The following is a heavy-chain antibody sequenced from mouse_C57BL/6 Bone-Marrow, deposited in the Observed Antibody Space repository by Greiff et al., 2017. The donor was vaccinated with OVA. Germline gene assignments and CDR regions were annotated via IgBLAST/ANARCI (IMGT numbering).Heavy chain of an antibody. J-gene: IGHJ2*01. CDR3: AIRVIYDGYALDY. V-gene: IGHV2-9-1*01. D-gene: IGHD2-3*01. Sequence: VQLQESGPGLVAPSQSLSITCTVSGFSLTSYAISWVRQPPGKGLEWLGVIWTGSGTNYNSAHDTRLIISKNNTKSQVFLQINSLHADDTAGYYCAIRVIYDGYALDYWGQGTTLTVSS. CDR1: GFSLTSYA. CDR2: IWTGSGT.